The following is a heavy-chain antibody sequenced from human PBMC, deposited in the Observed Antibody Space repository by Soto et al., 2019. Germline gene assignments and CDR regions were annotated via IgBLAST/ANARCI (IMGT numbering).Heavy chain of an antibody. CDR2: IYHSGST. CDR1: GGSISSGGYS. V-gene: IGHV4-30-2*01. J-gene: IGHJ4*02. D-gene: IGHD3-10*01. Sequence: SETLSLTCTVSGGSISSGGYSWSWIRQPPGKGLEWIGYIYHSGSTYYNSSLKSRVTISVDRSKNQFSLKLSSVTAADTAVYYCARAIGWFGELLGGYYFDYWGQGTPVTVSS. CDR3: ARAIGWFGELLGGYYFDY.